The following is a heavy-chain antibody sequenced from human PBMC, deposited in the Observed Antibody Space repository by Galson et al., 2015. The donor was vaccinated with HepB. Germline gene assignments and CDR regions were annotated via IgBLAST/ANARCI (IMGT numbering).Heavy chain of an antibody. V-gene: IGHV1-3*01. CDR1: GYTFTSYA. Sequence: SVKVSCKASGYTFTSYAMHWVRQAPGQRLEWMGWINAGNGNTKYSQKFQGRVTITRDTSASTAYMELSSLRSEDTAVYYCASCSPYTSCYAIGYYYGMDVWGQGTTVTVSS. J-gene: IGHJ6*02. CDR2: INAGNGNT. CDR3: ASCSPYTSCYAIGYYYGMDV. D-gene: IGHD2-2*01.